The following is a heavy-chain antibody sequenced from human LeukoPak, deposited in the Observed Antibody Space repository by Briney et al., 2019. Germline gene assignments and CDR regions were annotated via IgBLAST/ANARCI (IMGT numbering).Heavy chain of an antibody. CDR1: GGSISSGVFY. Sequence: SETLSLTCTVSGGSISSGVFYWSWIRQPPEKGLEYVGYIYHSGITFYNPSLRSRVTVSIDTSKNQFSLKLSSVTAADAAVYYCARDRSTVDYYGLDVWGQGTTVIVSS. J-gene: IGHJ6*02. D-gene: IGHD4-11*01. CDR2: IYHSGIT. CDR3: ARDRSTVDYYGLDV. V-gene: IGHV4-30-4*01.